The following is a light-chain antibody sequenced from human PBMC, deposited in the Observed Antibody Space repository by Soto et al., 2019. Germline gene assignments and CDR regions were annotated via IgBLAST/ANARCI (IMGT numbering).Light chain of an antibody. CDR1: SSNIGAGYN. J-gene: IGLJ1*01. CDR2: ANS. Sequence: QSVLTQPPSASGAPGQRVTISCTGSSSNIGAGYNVHWYQQLPGTAPKLLIYANSNRPSGVPDRFSGSKSGTSASLAITGLQAEDEADYYCQSYDSSLRGFVFGTGTKLTVL. V-gene: IGLV1-40*01. CDR3: QSYDSSLRGFV.